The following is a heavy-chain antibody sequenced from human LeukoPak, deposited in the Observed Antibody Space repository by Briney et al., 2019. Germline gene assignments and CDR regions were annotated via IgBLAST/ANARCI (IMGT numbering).Heavy chain of an antibody. J-gene: IGHJ4*02. Sequence: SETLSLTCTVSGGSISISSYYWSWIRQPAGKGLEWIGRIYTSGSTNYNPSLKSRVTMSVDTSKNQFSLKLSSVTAADTAVYYCARGRVYFDYWGQGTLVTVSS. CDR2: IYTSGST. CDR3: ARGRVYFDY. V-gene: IGHV4-61*02. CDR1: GGSISISSYY.